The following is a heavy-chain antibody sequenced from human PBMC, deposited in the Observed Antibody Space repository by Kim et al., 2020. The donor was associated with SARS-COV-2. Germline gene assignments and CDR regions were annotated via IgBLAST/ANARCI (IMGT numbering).Heavy chain of an antibody. Sequence: GGSLRLSCAASGFTFSSYEMNWVRQAPGKGLEWVSYISSSGSTIYYADSVKGRFTISRDNAKNSLYLQMNSLRAEDTAVYYCARARAAADTGWFDPWGQGTLVTVSS. D-gene: IGHD6-13*01. J-gene: IGHJ5*02. V-gene: IGHV3-48*03. CDR2: ISSSGSTI. CDR1: GFTFSSYE. CDR3: ARARAAADTGWFDP.